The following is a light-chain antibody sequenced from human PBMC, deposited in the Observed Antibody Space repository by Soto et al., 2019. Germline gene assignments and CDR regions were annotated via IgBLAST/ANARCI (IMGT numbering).Light chain of an antibody. CDR2: KAS. CDR3: QQYHIYPLT. V-gene: IGKV1-5*03. J-gene: IGKJ4*01. Sequence: DIQMTQSPSTLSASVGDRVTITCRASQIINSWLAWYQQKPGKAPNLLIYKASTLEGGVPSRFSGSGSGTEFPLTIASLQPDDFATYYCQQYHIYPLTFGGGTKVEIK. CDR1: QIINSW.